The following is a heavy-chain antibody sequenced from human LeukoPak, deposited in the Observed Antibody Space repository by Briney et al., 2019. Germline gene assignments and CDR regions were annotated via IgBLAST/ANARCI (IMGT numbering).Heavy chain of an antibody. CDR2: IRYDGSSK. Sequence: PGGSLRLSCAASGFTFSSFGMHWVRQAPGKGLEWVTFIRYDGSSKYYADSVKGRFTISRDNSKNTLYLQMDTLRAEDTAVYYCAKDSRGITVVSISTRVVRYFDHWGQGTLVTVSS. D-gene: IGHD3-22*01. CDR3: AKDSRGITVVSISTRVVRYFDH. V-gene: IGHV3-30*02. J-gene: IGHJ4*02. CDR1: GFTFSSFG.